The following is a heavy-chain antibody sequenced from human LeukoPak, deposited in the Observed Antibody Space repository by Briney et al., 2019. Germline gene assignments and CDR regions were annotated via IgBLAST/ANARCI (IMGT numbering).Heavy chain of an antibody. J-gene: IGHJ4*02. CDR2: IYPGGSET. V-gene: IGHV5-51*01. D-gene: IGHD5-24*01. Sequence: GESLKISCKGSGYSFTTYWNAWVRQRPGKGLEWMGIIYPGGSETRYDPSFQGQVTISADSSTSTAYLQWSSLRASDTAMYYCARASRDGYNQNFDHWGQGTLVTVSS. CDR3: ARASRDGYNQNFDH. CDR1: GYSFTTYW.